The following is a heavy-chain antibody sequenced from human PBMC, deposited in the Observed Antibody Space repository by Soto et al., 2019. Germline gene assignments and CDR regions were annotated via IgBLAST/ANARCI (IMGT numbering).Heavy chain of an antibody. CDR1: GGSISSYY. CDR2: IYYSGST. J-gene: IGHJ5*02. D-gene: IGHD6-13*01. CDR3: ARDPGVYSSSWYWFDP. Sequence: PSETLSLTCTVSGGSISSYYWSWIRQPPGKGLEWIGYIYYSGSTNYNPSLKSRVTISVDTSKNQFSLKLSSVTAADTAVYYCARDPGVYSSSWYWFDPRGQGTLVTVSS. V-gene: IGHV4-59*01.